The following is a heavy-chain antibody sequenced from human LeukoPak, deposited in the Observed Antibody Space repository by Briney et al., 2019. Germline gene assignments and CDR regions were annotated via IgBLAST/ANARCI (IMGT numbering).Heavy chain of an antibody. Sequence: SETLSLTCAVSGGSISNGSYYWGWIRQPPGKGLEWIGSIFYSGSTYYNPSLKSRVTISVDTSKNQFSLKLSSVTAADTAVYFCASGFYYDSGGYSIFFYYGLDVWGQGTTVTVSS. CDR2: IFYSGST. V-gene: IGHV4-39*01. D-gene: IGHD3-22*01. CDR3: ASGFYYDSGGYSIFFYYGLDV. J-gene: IGHJ6*02. CDR1: GGSISNGSYY.